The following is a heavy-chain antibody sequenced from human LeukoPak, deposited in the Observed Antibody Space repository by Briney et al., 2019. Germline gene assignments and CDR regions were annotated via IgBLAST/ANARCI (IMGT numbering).Heavy chain of an antibody. V-gene: IGHV4-31*03. CDR1: GGSISRGGYY. Sequence: SQTLSLTCSVSGGSISRGGYYWSWIRQLPGKGLEWIGYIYYTGSTYYSPSLKSRVTISLDTSKNQFSLRLSSVTAADTAVYYCASGDSGYELWGQGTLVTVSS. CDR3: ASGDSGYEL. D-gene: IGHD5-12*01. J-gene: IGHJ4*02. CDR2: IYYTGST.